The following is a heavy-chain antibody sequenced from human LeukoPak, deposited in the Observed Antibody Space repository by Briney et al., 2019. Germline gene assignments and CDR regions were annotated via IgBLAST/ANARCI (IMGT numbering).Heavy chain of an antibody. J-gene: IGHJ4*02. D-gene: IGHD2-15*01. V-gene: IGHV4-59*01. Sequence: SETLSLTCPVSGGSIGSYYWSWIRQPPGKGLEWIGHIYYSGSTSYNPSLKSRVTISVDTSKNQFSLKVSSVTAADTAVYYCARVDCSGGSCYTGAHDYWGQGTLVTVSS. CDR2: IYYSGST. CDR1: GGSIGSYY. CDR3: ARVDCSGGSCYTGAHDY.